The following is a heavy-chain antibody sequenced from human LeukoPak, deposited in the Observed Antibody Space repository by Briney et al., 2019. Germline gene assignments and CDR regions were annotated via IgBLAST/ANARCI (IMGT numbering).Heavy chain of an antibody. CDR2: IYHSGST. D-gene: IGHD6-19*01. CDR3: ARGDIAVAGLDY. Sequence: SGTLSLTCAVSGGSISSSNWWSWVRQPPGKGLEWIGEIYHSGSTNYNPSLKSRVTMSVDKSKNQFSLKLSSVTAADTAVYYCARGDIAVAGLDYWGQGTLVTVSS. V-gene: IGHV4-4*02. J-gene: IGHJ4*02. CDR1: GGSISSSNW.